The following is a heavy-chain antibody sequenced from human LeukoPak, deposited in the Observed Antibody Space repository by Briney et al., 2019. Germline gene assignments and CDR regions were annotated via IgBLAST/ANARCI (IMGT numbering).Heavy chain of an antibody. CDR3: ARGSSSDYYDSSGRTEGDY. CDR1: GYTFTGYY. D-gene: IGHD3-22*01. J-gene: IGHJ4*02. Sequence: ASVKVSCKASGYTFTGYYMHWVRQAPGQGLEWMGWINPNSGGTNYAQKFQGRVTMTRDTSISTAYMELSRLRSDDTAVYYCARGSSSDYYDSSGRTEGDYWGQGTLVTVSS. V-gene: IGHV1-2*02. CDR2: INPNSGGT.